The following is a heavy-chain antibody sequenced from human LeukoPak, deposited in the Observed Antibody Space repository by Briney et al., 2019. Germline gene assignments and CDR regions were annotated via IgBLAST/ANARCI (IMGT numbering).Heavy chain of an antibody. CDR3: ARELANWFDP. CDR2: IYYSGST. D-gene: IGHD1-1*01. Sequence: PSETLSLTCTVSGGSISSYYWSWIRQPPGKGLEWIGYIYYSGSTNYNPSLKSRVTISVDTSKNQFSLKLSSVTAADTAVYYCARELANWFDPWGQGTLVTVSP. V-gene: IGHV4-59*01. J-gene: IGHJ5*02. CDR1: GGSISSYY.